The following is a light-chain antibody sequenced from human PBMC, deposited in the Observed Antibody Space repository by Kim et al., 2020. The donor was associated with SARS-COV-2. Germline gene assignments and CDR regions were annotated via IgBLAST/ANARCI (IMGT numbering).Light chain of an antibody. Sequence: QSVLTQPPSVSAAPGQKVTISFSGSSSNFVENYISWYQQVPGAAPRLLIYDNHQRSSVIPDRFTASRSATSANLAITGLQSGDEAIYYCGTRGGGLSHWVFGGGTQVTVL. V-gene: IGLV1-51*01. CDR1: SSNFVENY. CDR3: GTRGGGLSHWV. J-gene: IGLJ3*02. CDR2: DNH.